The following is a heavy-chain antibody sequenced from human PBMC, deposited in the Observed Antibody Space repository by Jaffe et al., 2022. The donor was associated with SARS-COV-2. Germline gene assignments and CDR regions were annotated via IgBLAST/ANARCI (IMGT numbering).Heavy chain of an antibody. V-gene: IGHV3-33*01. D-gene: IGHD5-12*01. CDR1: GFTFSSHG. CDR3: ARDGDGYDLRGVSDI. J-gene: IGHJ3*02. Sequence: QVQLVESGGGVVPPGTSLRLSCAASGFTFSSHGMHWVRQAPGKGLEWVAIIWYDGTNKYYADSVEGRFTISRDNSKNTLYLQMNGLKVEDTAVYYCARDGDGYDLRGVSDIWGQGTMVTVSS. CDR2: IWYDGTNK.